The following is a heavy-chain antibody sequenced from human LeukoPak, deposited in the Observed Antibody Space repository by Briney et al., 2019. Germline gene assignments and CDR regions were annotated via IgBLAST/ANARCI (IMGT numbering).Heavy chain of an antibody. CDR3: AKEWERYQLLYADY. CDR1: GFTVSSNY. V-gene: IGHV3-23*01. J-gene: IGHJ4*02. Sequence: GGSLRLSCAASGFTVSSNYMSWVRQAPGKGPEWVSAISGSGGSTYYADSVKGRFTISRDNSKNTLYLQMNSLRAEDTAVYYCAKEWERYQLLYADYWGQGTLVTVSS. D-gene: IGHD2-2*02. CDR2: ISGSGGST.